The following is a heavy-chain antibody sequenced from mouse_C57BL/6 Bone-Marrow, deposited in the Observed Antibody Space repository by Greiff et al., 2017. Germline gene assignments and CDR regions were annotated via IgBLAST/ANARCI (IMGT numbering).Heavy chain of an antibody. J-gene: IGHJ1*03. V-gene: IGHV1-81*01. CDR3: ARVKKYWYFDV. CDR2: IYPRSGNT. Sequence: QVQLKQSGAELARPGASVKLSCKASGYTFTSYGISWVRQRPGQGLEWIGEIYPRSGNTYYIEKFKGKATLTADKSSSTAYMELRSLTSEDSAVYFCARVKKYWYFDVWGTGTTVTVSS. CDR1: GYTFTSYG.